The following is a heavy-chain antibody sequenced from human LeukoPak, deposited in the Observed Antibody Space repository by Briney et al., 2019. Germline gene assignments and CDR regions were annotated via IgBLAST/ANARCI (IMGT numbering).Heavy chain of an antibody. Sequence: GGSLRLSCAASGFTFSSYGMHWVRQAPGKGLEWVSVIYSGGSTYYADSVKGRFTISRDNSKNTLYLQMNSLRAENTAVYYCAREGLDYLRAFDIWGQGTMVTVSS. CDR1: GFTFSSYG. CDR2: IYSGGST. D-gene: IGHD3/OR15-3a*01. CDR3: AREGLDYLRAFDI. J-gene: IGHJ3*02. V-gene: IGHV3-53*01.